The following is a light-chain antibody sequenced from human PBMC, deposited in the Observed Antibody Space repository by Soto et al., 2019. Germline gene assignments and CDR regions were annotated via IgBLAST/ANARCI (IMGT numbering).Light chain of an antibody. CDR2: EVS. CDR1: SSDVGGYKY. CDR3: SSYTSSSIHYV. J-gene: IGLJ1*01. V-gene: IGLV2-14*01. Sequence: QSALTQPASVSGSPGQSITISCTGTSSDVGGYKYVSWYQHHPGKAPKLMISEVSNRPSGVSNRFSGSKSGNTASLTISGLQAEDEADYYCSSYTSSSIHYVFGTGTKLTVL.